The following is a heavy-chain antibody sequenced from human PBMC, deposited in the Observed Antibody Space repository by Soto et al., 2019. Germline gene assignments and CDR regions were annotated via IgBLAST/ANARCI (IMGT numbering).Heavy chain of an antibody. CDR1: GGSFSGYY. CDR2: INHSGST. J-gene: IGHJ6*02. CDR3: ARVGGSYVFPIPTTINLGGDYYYYYGMDV. D-gene: IGHD3-16*01. Sequence: SETLSLTCAVYGGSFSGYYWSWIRRPPGKGLEWIGEINHSGSTNYNPSLKSRVTISVDTSKNQFSLKLSSVTAADTAVYYCARVGGSYVFPIPTTINLGGDYYYYYGMDVWGQGTTVTVSS. V-gene: IGHV4-34*01.